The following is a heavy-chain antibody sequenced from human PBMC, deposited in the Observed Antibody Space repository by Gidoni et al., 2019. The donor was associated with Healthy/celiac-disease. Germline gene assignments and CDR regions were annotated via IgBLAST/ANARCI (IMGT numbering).Heavy chain of an antibody. J-gene: IGHJ4*02. Sequence: QVQLQESGPGLLKPAATLSLTCTVSGDSIRGSFWSWIRQPPGKGLEWIGYIHDTGTTNYTPSLKSRVTISVDTSKNQVSLKLCSVTGADTAVYYCARVGSGDPYYFDYWGQRTLVTVSS. CDR2: IHDTGTT. D-gene: IGHD2-15*01. CDR1: GDSIRGSF. V-gene: IGHV4-59*01. CDR3: ARVGSGDPYYFDY.